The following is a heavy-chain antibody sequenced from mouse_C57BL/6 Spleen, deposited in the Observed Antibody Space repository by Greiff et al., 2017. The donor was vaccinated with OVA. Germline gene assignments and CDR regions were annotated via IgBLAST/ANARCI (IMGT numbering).Heavy chain of an antibody. CDR2: FHPYNDDT. V-gene: IGHV1-47*01. CDR1: GYTFTTYP. D-gene: IGHD1-1*01. J-gene: IGHJ3*01. Sequence: QVHVKQSGAELVKPGASVKMSCKASGYTFTTYPIEWMKQNHGKSLEWIGNFHPYNDDTKYNEKFKGKATLTVEKSSSTVYLELSRLTSDDSAVYYCATHYYGSSYPFAYWGQGTLVTVSA. CDR3: ATHYYGSSYPFAY.